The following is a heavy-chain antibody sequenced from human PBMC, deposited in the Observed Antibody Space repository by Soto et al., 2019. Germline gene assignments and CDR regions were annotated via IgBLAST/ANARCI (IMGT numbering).Heavy chain of an antibody. CDR1: GGSFSGYY. CDR2: INHSGST. CDR3: ARGRGDIVVVPAAMVYYYYYCMDV. J-gene: IGHJ6*02. D-gene: IGHD2-2*01. V-gene: IGHV4-34*01. Sequence: SETLSLTCAVYGGSFSGYYWSWIRQPPGKGLEWIGEINHSGSTNYNPSLKSRVTISVDTSKSQFSLKLSSVTAADTAVYYCARGRGDIVVVPAAMVYYYYYCMDVWGQGTTVTVSS.